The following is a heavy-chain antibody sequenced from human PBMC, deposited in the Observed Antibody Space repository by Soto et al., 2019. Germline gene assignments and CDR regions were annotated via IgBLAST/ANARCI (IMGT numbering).Heavy chain of an antibody. D-gene: IGHD3-10*01. J-gene: IGHJ6*02. Sequence: SVKVSCKASGGTFSSYAISWVRQAPGQGLEWMGGIIPIFGTANYAQKFQGRVTITADESTSTAYMELSSLRSEDTAVYYCARDNTYYGSGRPPYGMDVWGRGTTVTVSS. CDR2: IIPIFGTA. CDR1: GGTFSSYA. CDR3: ARDNTYYGSGRPPYGMDV. V-gene: IGHV1-69*13.